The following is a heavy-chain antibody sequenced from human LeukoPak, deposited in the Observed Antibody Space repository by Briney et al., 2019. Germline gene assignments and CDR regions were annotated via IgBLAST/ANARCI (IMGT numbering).Heavy chain of an antibody. CDR3: ASTPQWLVPQNFDY. CDR1: GGTFSNYA. D-gene: IGHD6-19*01. J-gene: IGHJ4*02. CDR2: IIPIFGTA. Sequence: SVKVSCKASGGTFSNYAISWVRQAPGQGLEWMGGIIPIFGTANYAQKFQGRVTITADKSTSTAYMELSSLRSEDTAVYYCASTPQWLVPQNFDYWGQGTLVTVSS. V-gene: IGHV1-69*06.